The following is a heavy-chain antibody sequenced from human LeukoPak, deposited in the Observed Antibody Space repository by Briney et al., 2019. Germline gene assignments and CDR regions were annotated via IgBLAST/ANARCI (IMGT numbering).Heavy chain of an antibody. CDR2: VSGSGDDT. CDR1: GFTFGSYG. J-gene: IGHJ4*02. D-gene: IGHD5-18*01. CDR3: AKTDSYGSRGPGYFDY. V-gene: IGHV3-23*01. Sequence: GGSLRLSCAASGFTFGSYGISWVRQAPGKGLEWVSAVSGSGDDTFYADSVKGRFTISRDNSKSTLDLQMNSLRAEDTAVYYCAKTDSYGSRGPGYFDYWGQGTLVTVSS.